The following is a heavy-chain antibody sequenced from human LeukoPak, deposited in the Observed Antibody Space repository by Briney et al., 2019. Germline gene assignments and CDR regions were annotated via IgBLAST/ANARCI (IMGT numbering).Heavy chain of an antibody. Sequence: PSETLSLTCTVSGGSISSYYWSWIRQPPGKRLEWIGYIYYSGSTNYNPSLKSRVTISLEMSKHQFSLDLTSVTAADTAVYYCASNTGTVFDYWGQGALVTVSS. J-gene: IGHJ4*02. CDR3: ASNTGTVFDY. CDR2: IYYSGST. D-gene: IGHD1-14*01. CDR1: GGSISSYY. V-gene: IGHV4-59*01.